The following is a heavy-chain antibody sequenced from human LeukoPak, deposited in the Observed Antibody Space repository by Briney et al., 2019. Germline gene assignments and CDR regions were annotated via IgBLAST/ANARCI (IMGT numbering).Heavy chain of an antibody. D-gene: IGHD6-13*01. CDR2: INHSGST. V-gene: IGHV4-34*01. Sequence: SETLSLTRAVYGGSFSGYYWSWIRQPPGKGLEWIGEINHSGSTNYNPSLKSRVTISVDTSKNQFSLKLSSVTAADTAVYYCARGRQIRNRIAAADSLFGPWGQGTLVTVSS. CDR1: GGSFSGYY. J-gene: IGHJ5*02. CDR3: ARGRQIRNRIAAADSLFGP.